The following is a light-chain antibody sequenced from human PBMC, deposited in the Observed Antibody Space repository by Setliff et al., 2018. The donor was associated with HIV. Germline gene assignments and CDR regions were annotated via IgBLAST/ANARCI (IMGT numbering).Light chain of an antibody. V-gene: IGLV1-40*01. Sequence: KRVTISCTGSSSNIGAGYGVHWYQQLPGTAPKLLIYGNSNRPSGVPDRFSGSKSGTSASLAITGLQAEDEADYYCCSYAGTSTFYVFGTGTKV. J-gene: IGLJ1*01. CDR2: GNS. CDR3: CSYAGTSTFYV. CDR1: SSNIGAGYG.